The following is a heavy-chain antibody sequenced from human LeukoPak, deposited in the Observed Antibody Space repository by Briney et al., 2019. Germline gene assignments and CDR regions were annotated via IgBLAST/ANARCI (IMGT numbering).Heavy chain of an antibody. V-gene: IGHV4-59*01. Sequence: SETLSLTCTVSGGSISSYYWSWIGQPPGQGLEWFRYIYNSGSTNYNPSLKSRVTISVDTSKNQFSLKLSSVTAADTAVYYCARDRYYYDSSGSENYYGMDVWGQGTTVTVSS. CDR2: IYNSGST. CDR3: ARDRYYYDSSGSENYYGMDV. D-gene: IGHD3-22*01. CDR1: GGSISSYY. J-gene: IGHJ6*02.